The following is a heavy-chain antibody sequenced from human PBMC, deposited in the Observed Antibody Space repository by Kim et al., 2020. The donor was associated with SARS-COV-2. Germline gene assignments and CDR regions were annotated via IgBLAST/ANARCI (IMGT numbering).Heavy chain of an antibody. J-gene: IGHJ3*01. D-gene: IGHD3-9*01. CDR3: ARESHFDCPHTVFDV. Sequence: GGSLRLSCAASGFNFSSTSYTMNWVRQAAGMGLEWIASISPSSRLIFYADSVKGRFTISRDNAKNSVYLQMNSLRAEDTAFYYCARESHFDCPHTVFDVWGPGTVVAVSS. CDR1: GFNFSSTSYT. V-gene: IGHV3-21*01. CDR2: ISPSSRLI.